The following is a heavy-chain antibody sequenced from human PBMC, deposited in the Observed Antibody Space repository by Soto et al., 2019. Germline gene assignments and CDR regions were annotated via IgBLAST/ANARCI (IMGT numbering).Heavy chain of an antibody. V-gene: IGHV5-51*01. Sequence: GESLKISCKGSGYSFTSYWIGWVRQMPGKGLEWMGIIYPGDSDTRYSPSFQGQVTISADKSISTAYLQWSSLKASDTAMYYCARHNGRRDGYTPFDYWGQGTLVTSPQ. D-gene: IGHD5-12*01. CDR3: ARHNGRRDGYTPFDY. CDR2: IYPGDSDT. J-gene: IGHJ4*02. CDR1: GYSFTSYW.